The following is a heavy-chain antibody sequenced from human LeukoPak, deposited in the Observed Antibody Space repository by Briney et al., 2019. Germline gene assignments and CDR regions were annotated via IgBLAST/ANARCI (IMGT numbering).Heavy chain of an antibody. V-gene: IGHV4-30-4*07. CDR2: IYYSGST. CDR3: ARGFGDYPDYFDY. J-gene: IGHJ4*02. Sequence: SQTLSLTCAVSGGSIGSGGYSWSWIRQPPGKGLEWIGYIYYSGSTYYNPSLKSRVTISVDTSKTHFSLRLSSVTAADTAVYYCARGFGDYPDYFDYWGQGTLVTVSS. D-gene: IGHD4-17*01. CDR1: GGSIGSGGYS.